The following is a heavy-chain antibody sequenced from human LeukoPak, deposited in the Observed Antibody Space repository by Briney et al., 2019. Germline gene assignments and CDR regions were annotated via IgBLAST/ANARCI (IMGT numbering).Heavy chain of an antibody. CDR3: ASSPRGGIAARPWFDP. J-gene: IGHJ5*02. D-gene: IGHD6-6*01. Sequence: SVKVSCKASGGTFSSYAISWVRQAPGQGLEWMGGIIPIFGTANYAQKFQGRVTITTDESTSTAYMELSSLRSEDTAVYYCASSPRGGIAARPWFDPWGQGTLVTVSS. V-gene: IGHV1-69*05. CDR2: IIPIFGTA. CDR1: GGTFSSYA.